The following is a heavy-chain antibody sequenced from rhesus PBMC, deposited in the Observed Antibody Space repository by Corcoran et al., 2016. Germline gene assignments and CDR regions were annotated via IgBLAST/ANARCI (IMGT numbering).Heavy chain of an antibody. J-gene: IGHJ5-1*01. D-gene: IGHD1-14*01. V-gene: IGHV1-138*01. CDR3: VAGTKNRFDV. Sequence: QVQLVQSGAELKKPGSSVKVSCQASGYTFTDYYLHLVPQAPGQGLEWMGEINTKTGGTNYAQKCQGRVTMTRDTSTSTAYMELSSLRSEDTAVYYCVAGTKNRFDVWGPGVLVTVSS. CDR2: INTKTGGT. CDR1: GYTFTDYY.